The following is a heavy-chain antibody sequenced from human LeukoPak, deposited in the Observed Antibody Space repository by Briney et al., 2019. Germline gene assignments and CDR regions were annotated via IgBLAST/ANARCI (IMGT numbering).Heavy chain of an antibody. CDR2: FDPEKGKT. CDR1: GYTVTELS. J-gene: IGHJ3*02. Sequence: ASVKVSCKVSGYTVTELSMHWVRQAPGKGLEWIGGFDPEKGKTIYAQKFQGRVTMTEDTSTDTAYIQLSSLRSDDTAIYCCAVVTFDIWGQGTMVTVSS. D-gene: IGHD2-15*01. CDR3: AVVTFDI. V-gene: IGHV1-24*01.